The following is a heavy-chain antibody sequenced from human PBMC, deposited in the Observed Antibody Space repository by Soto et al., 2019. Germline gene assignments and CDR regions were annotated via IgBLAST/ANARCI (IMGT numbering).Heavy chain of an antibody. CDR1: GFTFSSYW. J-gene: IGHJ4*02. CDR2: INSDGSST. CDR3: ARGDYGGNWGY. V-gene: IGHV3-74*01. D-gene: IGHD4-17*01. Sequence: EVQLVESGGGLVQPGGSLRLSCAASGFTFSSYWMHWVRQAPGKGLVWVSRINSDGSSTSYADSVKGRFTISRDNAKNTLYLQMHSLRDEDTAVYYWARGDYGGNWGYWGQGTLVTVSS.